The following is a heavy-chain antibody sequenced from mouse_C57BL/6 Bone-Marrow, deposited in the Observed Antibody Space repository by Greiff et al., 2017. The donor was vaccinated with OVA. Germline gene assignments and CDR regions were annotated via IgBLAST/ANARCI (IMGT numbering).Heavy chain of an antibody. Sequence: QVQLQQPGAELVKPGASVKVSCKASGYPFTSYWMHWVTQRPVQGLAWIGRLHPSDSDTNYTQKFKGKATLTVDKSSSTAYMQLSSLTSEDSAVYYCAIGRGLRRDYWGQGTTLTVSS. J-gene: IGHJ2*01. D-gene: IGHD2-4*01. CDR2: LHPSDSDT. CDR3: AIGRGLRRDY. V-gene: IGHV1-74*01. CDR1: GYPFTSYW.